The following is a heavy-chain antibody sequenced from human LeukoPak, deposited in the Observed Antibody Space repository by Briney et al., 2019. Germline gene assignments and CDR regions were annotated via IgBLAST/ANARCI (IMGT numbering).Heavy chain of an antibody. CDR2: IYYSGST. CDR3: ARHPYDYVWGSYRSPFDY. D-gene: IGHD3-16*02. Sequence: RPSETLSLTCAVYGGSFSGYYWSWIRQPPGKGLEWIGSIYYSGSTYYNPSLKSRVTISVDTSKNQFSLKLSSVTAADTAVYYCARHPYDYVWGSYRSPFDYWGQGTLVTVSS. J-gene: IGHJ4*02. V-gene: IGHV4-34*01. CDR1: GGSFSGYY.